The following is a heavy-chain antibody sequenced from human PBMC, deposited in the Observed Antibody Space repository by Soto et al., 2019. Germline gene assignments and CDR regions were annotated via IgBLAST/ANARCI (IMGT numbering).Heavy chain of an antibody. CDR1: GASISSSSSHY. J-gene: IGHJ4*02. Sequence: SETLSLTCSVSGASISSSSSHYWGWVRQPPGKGLEWIGNFYYSGSTYYNPSLQSRVTISVDMSRNQFSLKLTSVTAADTAVYYSASFSIDGSTPYYFDFWDQRILVTVSS. CDR3: ASFSIDGSTPYYFDF. V-gene: IGHV4-39*01. CDR2: FYYSGST. D-gene: IGHD2-15*01.